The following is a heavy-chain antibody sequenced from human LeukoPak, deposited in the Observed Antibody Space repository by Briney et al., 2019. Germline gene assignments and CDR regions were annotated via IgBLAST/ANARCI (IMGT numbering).Heavy chain of an antibody. CDR3: ARLGSSWPWKWFDP. CDR2: IYYSGST. CDR1: GGSISSSSYY. D-gene: IGHD6-13*01. J-gene: IGHJ5*02. Sequence: PSETLSLTCTVSGGSISSSSYYWGWIRQPPGKGLEWIGSIYYSGSTYYNPSLKSRVTISVDTSKNQFSLKLSSVTAADTAVYYCARLGSSWPWKWFDPWGQGTLVTVSS. V-gene: IGHV4-39*07.